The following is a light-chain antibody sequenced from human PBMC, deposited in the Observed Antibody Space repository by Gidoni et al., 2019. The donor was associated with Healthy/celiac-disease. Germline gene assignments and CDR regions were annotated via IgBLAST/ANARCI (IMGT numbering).Light chain of an antibody. Sequence: EIVLTQSPATLSLSPGERATLSCRASQSISTYLAWYQHLPGQAPRLLIYDASNRAIGIPARFSGSGSGTDFTLTISSLEPEDSAVYYCQQRSKWYTFGQGTKLEIK. CDR3: QQRSKWYT. CDR2: DAS. V-gene: IGKV3-11*01. CDR1: QSISTY. J-gene: IGKJ2*01.